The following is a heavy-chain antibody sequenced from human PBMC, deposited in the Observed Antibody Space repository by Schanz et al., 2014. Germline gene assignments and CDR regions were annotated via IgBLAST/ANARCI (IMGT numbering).Heavy chain of an antibody. J-gene: IGHJ6*02. V-gene: IGHV1-18*01. Sequence: QVQLVQSGPEVEKPGASVKVSCKTSGYTFSDYGITWVRQAPGQGLEWMGWISTSNGNTNYIQKLQGRVTMTTDTSTSTAYMELRSLRSDDTAVYYCARVQDDILTGSEYYYGMDVWGQGTTVTVSS. CDR3: ARVQDDILTGSEYYYGMDV. CDR2: ISTSNGNT. CDR1: GYTFSDYG. D-gene: IGHD3-9*01.